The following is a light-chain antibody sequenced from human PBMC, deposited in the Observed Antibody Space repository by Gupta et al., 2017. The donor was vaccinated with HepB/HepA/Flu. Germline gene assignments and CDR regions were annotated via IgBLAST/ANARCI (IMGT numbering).Light chain of an antibody. J-gene: IGLJ3*02. V-gene: IGLV1-44*01. CDR1: GSNIGGNF. CDR2: SNC. Sequence: HSVLTQPPSASGTPVQTVTISCSGSGSNIGGNFVTWSHQVTATAPKLLIYSNCQRPAGVPDRCSGSKSVTSATLTSTGPQAEDEADYYCDTGDARINGCVFGGGTKLTVL. CDR3: DTGDARINGCV.